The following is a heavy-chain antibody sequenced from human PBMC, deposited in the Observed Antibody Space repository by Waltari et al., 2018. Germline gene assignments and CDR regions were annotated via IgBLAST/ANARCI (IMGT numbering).Heavy chain of an antibody. CDR1: GFTFSGYA. Sequence: EVQLLESGGGLIQPGGSLRLSCAASGFTFSGYAMSWVRQAPGKGLGWVSSISESGTTTYYADSVKGQFTISRDNSKNTLYLQMNSLRAEDTAVYYCAKSREVWYRGHFDYWGQGTLVTVSS. D-gene: IGHD1-26*01. V-gene: IGHV3-23*01. J-gene: IGHJ4*02. CDR2: ISESGTTT. CDR3: AKSREVWYRGHFDY.